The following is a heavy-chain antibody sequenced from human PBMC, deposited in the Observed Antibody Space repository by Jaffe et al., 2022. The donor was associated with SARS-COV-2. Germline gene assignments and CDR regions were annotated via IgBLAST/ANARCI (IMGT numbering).Heavy chain of an antibody. CDR3: ARGGPLLGIDY. CDR1: GGSFSGYY. V-gene: IGHV4-34*01. Sequence: QVQLQQWGAGLLKPSETLSLTCAVYGGSFSGYYWSWIRQPPGKGLEWIGEINHSGSTNYNPSLKSRVTISVDTSKNQFSLKLSSVTAADTAVYYCARGGPLLGIDYWGQGTLVTVSS. J-gene: IGHJ4*02. D-gene: IGHD2-8*02. CDR2: INHSGST.